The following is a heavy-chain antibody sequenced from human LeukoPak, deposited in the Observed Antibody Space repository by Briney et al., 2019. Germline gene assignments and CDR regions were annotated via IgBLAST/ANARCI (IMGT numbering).Heavy chain of an antibody. J-gene: IGHJ4*02. V-gene: IGHV4-34*01. CDR1: GGSFSGYY. CDR3: ARGVYYDYVWGSYRTKPFDY. Sequence: SETLSLTCAVYGGSFSGYYWSWIRQPPGKGLEWIGEINHSGSTNYNPSLKSRVTISVETSKNQFSLKLSSVTAADTAVYYCARGVYYDYVWGSYRTKPFDYWGQGTLVTVSS. CDR2: INHSGST. D-gene: IGHD3-16*02.